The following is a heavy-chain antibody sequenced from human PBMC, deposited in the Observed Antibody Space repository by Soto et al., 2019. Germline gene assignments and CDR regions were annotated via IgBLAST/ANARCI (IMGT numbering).Heavy chain of an antibody. V-gene: IGHV3-74*01. CDR1: GFTFSNYW. J-gene: IGHJ4*02. CDR3: ARDVGGAGSY. CDR2: LNRDGSRT. Sequence: AQLVESGGGLVQPGGSLRLSCAASGFTFSNYWMHWVRQVPGQGPVWVSRLNRDGSRTDYADSVRGRFTIFRDNARNTLYLQMNSLRAEDTAMYYGARDVGGAGSYWGQGTLVTVSS. D-gene: IGHD1-26*01.